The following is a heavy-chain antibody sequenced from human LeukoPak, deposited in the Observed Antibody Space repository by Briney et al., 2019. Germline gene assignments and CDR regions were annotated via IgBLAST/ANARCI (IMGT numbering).Heavy chain of an antibody. Sequence: ASVKVSCKASGYTFTGYYMHWVRQAPGQGLEWMGWINPNSGGTNYAQKFQGRVTMTRDTSISTAYMELSRLRSDDTAVYYCARGIRINSSSNRRSDPWGQGTLVTVSS. V-gene: IGHV1-2*02. CDR3: ARGIRINSSSNRRSDP. CDR1: GYTFTGYY. CDR2: INPNSGGT. J-gene: IGHJ5*02. D-gene: IGHD6-13*01.